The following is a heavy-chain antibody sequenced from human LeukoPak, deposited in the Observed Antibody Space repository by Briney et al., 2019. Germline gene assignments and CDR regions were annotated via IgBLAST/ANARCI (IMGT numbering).Heavy chain of an antibody. CDR2: INPNSGGT. CDR3: ARDIDYGDYLFDC. D-gene: IGHD4-17*01. J-gene: IGHJ4*02. CDR1: GYTFTGYY. Sequence: ASVKVSCKASGYTFTGYYMHWVRQAPGQGLEWMGWINPNSGGTNYAQKFQGRVTMTRDTSISTAYMELSRLRSDDTAVYYCARDIDYGDYLFDCWGQGTLVTVSS. V-gene: IGHV1-2*02.